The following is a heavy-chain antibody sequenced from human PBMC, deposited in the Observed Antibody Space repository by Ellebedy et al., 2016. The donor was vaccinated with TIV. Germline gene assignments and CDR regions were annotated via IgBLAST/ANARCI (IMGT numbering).Heavy chain of an antibody. CDR3: ARDSGPDYGDYAFDY. V-gene: IGHV3-33*01. Sequence: GESLKISXAASGFTFSSYGMHWVRQAPGKGLEWVAVIWYDGSNKYYADSVKGRFTISRDNSKNTLYLQMNSLRAEDTAVYYCARDSGPDYGDYAFDYWGQGTLVTVSS. CDR1: GFTFSSYG. J-gene: IGHJ4*02. D-gene: IGHD4-17*01. CDR2: IWYDGSNK.